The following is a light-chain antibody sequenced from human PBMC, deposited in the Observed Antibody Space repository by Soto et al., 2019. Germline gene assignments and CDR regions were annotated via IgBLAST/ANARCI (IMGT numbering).Light chain of an antibody. V-gene: IGKV1-39*01. CDR3: QQSYSTPGT. J-gene: IGKJ1*01. CDR2: AAS. Sequence: DIQMTQSPSSLSASVGDRVTITCRASQSISSYLNWYQQNPGKAPKLLIYAASSLQSGVPSRFSGSGSGTDFTLTISSLQHEDFATYYCQQSYSTPGTFGQGTKVEIK. CDR1: QSISSY.